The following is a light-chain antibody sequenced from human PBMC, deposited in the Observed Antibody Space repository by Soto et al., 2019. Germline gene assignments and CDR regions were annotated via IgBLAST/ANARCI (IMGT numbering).Light chain of an antibody. CDR1: QGISSY. V-gene: IGKV1-8*01. J-gene: IGKJ3*01. CDR3: QQYYNYPPT. CDR2: AAS. Sequence: AIRMTQSPSSLSASTGDRVTITCRASQGISSYLAWYQQKPGKAPKLLIYAASTLQIGVPSRFSGSGSGTDFTLTISCLQSEDFATYYCQQYYNYPPTFGPGTKVDIK.